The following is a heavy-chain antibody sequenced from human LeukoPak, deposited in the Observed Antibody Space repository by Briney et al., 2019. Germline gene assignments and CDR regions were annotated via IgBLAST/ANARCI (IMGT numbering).Heavy chain of an antibody. CDR1: IGSVNSGVYY. V-gene: IGHV4-39*01. CDR2: IHSSGNT. Sequence: SETLSLTCTVSIGSVNSGVYYWGWIRQPLGKGLEWIGSIHSSGNTYYNPSLKSRVTISVDTSKNHFSLKLSSVTAADRAVYYCAKHEGSYYDKSGYTFDFWGQGTLVTVSS. D-gene: IGHD3-22*01. J-gene: IGHJ4*02. CDR3: AKHEGSYYDKSGYTFDF.